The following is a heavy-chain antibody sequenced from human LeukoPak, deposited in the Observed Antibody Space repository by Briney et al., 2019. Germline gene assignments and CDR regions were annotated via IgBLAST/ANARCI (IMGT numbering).Heavy chain of an antibody. Sequence: RSGGSLRLSCAASGFTFSSYWMHWVRQAPGKGLVWVSRINSDGSSTSYADSVKGRFTISRDNAKNTLYLQMNSLRAEDTAVYYCARAGSSSWYSNRFDPWGQGTLVTVSS. CDR3: ARAGSSSWYSNRFDP. CDR2: INSDGSST. J-gene: IGHJ5*02. D-gene: IGHD6-13*01. V-gene: IGHV3-74*01. CDR1: GFTFSSYW.